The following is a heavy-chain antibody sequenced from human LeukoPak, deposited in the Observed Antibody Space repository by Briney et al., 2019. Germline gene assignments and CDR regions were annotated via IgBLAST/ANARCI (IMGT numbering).Heavy chain of an antibody. V-gene: IGHV3-23*01. CDR3: AKEVIVGVSFDY. J-gene: IGHJ4*02. CDR2: TSGSGGST. D-gene: IGHD1-26*01. CDR1: GFTFSSYA. Sequence: GGSLRLSCAASGFTFSSYAMSWVRQAPGKGLEWVAATSGSGGSTYYADSVKGRFTISRDNFKNTLYLQMNSLRAEDTAVYYCAKEVIVGVSFDYWGQGTLVTVSS.